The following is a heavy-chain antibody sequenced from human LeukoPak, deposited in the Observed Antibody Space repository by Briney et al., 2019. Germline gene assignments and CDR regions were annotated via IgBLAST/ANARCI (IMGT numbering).Heavy chain of an antibody. Sequence: GGSLRLSCAASGFTFSRHWMHWVRQAPGKGLVWISRINSGASDTNYADFVKGRFTISRDNAKNTVYLQINSLRDEDTAVYYCARICSSTDCLIPDWGQGTLVTVSS. D-gene: IGHD2-2*01. V-gene: IGHV3-74*01. CDR1: GFTFSRHW. J-gene: IGHJ4*02. CDR2: INSGASDT. CDR3: ARICSSTDCLIPD.